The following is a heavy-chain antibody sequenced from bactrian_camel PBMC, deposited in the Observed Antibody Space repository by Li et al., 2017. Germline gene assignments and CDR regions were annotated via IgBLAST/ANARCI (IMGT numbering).Heavy chain of an antibody. V-gene: IGHV3S40*01. D-gene: IGHD7*01. CDR3: AFEIQPRVGGLDYSQGAPMAPLCPTQGF. Sequence: VQLVESGGGLVQPGGSLRLSCATSGFRFNITAMSWARQAPGKELEWVSGINSGGGSTYYLDSVKGRFTISQDNAKNTLYLQMNSLKPEDTAMYYCAFEIQPRVGGLDYSQGAPMAPLCPTQGFWGHGTQVTVS. CDR2: INSGGGST. J-gene: IGHJ4*01. CDR1: GFRFNITA.